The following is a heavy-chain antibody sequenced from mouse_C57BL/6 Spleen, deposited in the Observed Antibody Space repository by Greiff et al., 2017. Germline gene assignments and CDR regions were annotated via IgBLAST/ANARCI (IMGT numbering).Heavy chain of an antibody. CDR3: ARERIPTVVAKAMDY. D-gene: IGHD1-1*01. CDR2: IHPNSGST. CDR1: GYTFTSYW. J-gene: IGHJ4*01. V-gene: IGHV1-64*01. Sequence: QVQLQQPGAELVKPGASVKLSCKASGYTFTSYWMHWVKQRPGQGLEWIGMIHPNSGSTNYNEKFKSKATLTVDKSSSTAYMQLSSLTSEDSAVYYCARERIPTVVAKAMDYWGQGTSVTVSS.